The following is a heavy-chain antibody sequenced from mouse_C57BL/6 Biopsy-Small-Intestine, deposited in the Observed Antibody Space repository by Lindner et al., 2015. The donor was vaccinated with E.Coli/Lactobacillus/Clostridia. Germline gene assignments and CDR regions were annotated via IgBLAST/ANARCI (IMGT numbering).Heavy chain of an antibody. D-gene: IGHD2-3*01. V-gene: IGHV5-17*01. CDR3: VRDRYDGYNRIFYYAMDY. CDR1: GFTFSDYG. J-gene: IGHJ4*01. CDR2: ITGGSNTI. Sequence: VQLQESGGGLVKPGGSLKLSCAASGFTFSDYGMHWVRQAPEKGLEWVAYITGGSNTIYYADSVKGRFTFSRDNARNTLFLQMTSLRSDDTAMYYCVRDRYDGYNRIFYYAMDYWGQGTSVTVSS.